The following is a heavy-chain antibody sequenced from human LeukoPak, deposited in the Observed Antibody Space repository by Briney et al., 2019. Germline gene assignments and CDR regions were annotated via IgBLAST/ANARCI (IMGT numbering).Heavy chain of an antibody. D-gene: IGHD5-18*01. V-gene: IGHV4-31*03. J-gene: IGHJ4*02. CDR3: ARMRGYSYGFPADY. Sequence: SETLSLTCTASGGSISSGGYYWSWIRQHPGKGLEWIGYTYYSGSTYYNPSLKSRVTISVDTSKNQFSLKLSSVTAADTAVYYCARMRGYSYGFPADYWGQGTLVTVSS. CDR2: TYYSGST. CDR1: GGSISSGGYY.